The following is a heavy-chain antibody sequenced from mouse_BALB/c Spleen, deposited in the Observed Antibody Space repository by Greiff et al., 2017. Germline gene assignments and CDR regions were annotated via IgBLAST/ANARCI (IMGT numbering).Heavy chain of an antibody. CDR2: IYPGDGDT. Sequence: VQRVESGAELARPGASVKLSCKASGYTFTSYWMQWVKQRPGQGLEWIGAIYPGDGDTRYTQKFKGKATLTADKSSSTAYMQLSSLASEDSAVYYCARSGTTVVGAYWGQGTLVTVSA. D-gene: IGHD1-1*01. V-gene: IGHV1-87*01. J-gene: IGHJ3*01. CDR3: ARSGTTVVGAY. CDR1: GYTFTSYW.